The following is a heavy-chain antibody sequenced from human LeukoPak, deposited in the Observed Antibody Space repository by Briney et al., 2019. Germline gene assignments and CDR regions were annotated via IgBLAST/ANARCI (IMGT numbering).Heavy chain of an antibody. CDR1: GFTFSNYW. V-gene: IGHV3-74*01. CDR3: VSGSLQSGYNFDY. J-gene: IGHJ4*02. Sequence: GSLRLSCAASGFTFSNYWMHWIRQVPGKGLVWVSHIKYDGSPTNYADSVKGRFTTSRDNAKNTLYLQMNSLRAEDTAVYYCVSGSLQSGYNFDYWGQGALVTVSS. CDR2: IKYDGSPT. D-gene: IGHD3-3*01.